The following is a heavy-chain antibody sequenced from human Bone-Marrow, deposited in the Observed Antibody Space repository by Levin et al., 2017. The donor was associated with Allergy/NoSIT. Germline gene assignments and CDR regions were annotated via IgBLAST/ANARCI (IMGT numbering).Heavy chain of an antibody. D-gene: IGHD6-25*01. J-gene: IGHJ3*02. CDR2: ISYDGSNK. CDR3: AKAQRKWARDAFDI. CDR1: GFTFSSYG. Sequence: PGGSLRLSCAASGFTFSSYGMHWVRQAPGKGLEWVAVISYDGSNKYYADSVKGRFTISRDNSKNTLYLQMNSLRAEDTAVYYCAKAQRKWARDAFDIWGQGTMVTVSS. V-gene: IGHV3-30*18.